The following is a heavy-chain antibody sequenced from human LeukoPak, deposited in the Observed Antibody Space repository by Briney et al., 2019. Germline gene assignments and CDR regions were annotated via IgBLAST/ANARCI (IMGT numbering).Heavy chain of an antibody. D-gene: IGHD1-14*01. Sequence: SETLSLTCTVSGGSISSSSYYWGWIREPPGKRLEWIGSIYYSGSTYYNPSLKSRVTISVDTSKNQFSLKLSSVTAADTAVYYCAGASNPRMKFDYWGQGTLVTVSS. V-gene: IGHV4-39*07. J-gene: IGHJ4*02. CDR3: AGASNPRMKFDY. CDR1: GGSISSSSYY. CDR2: IYYSGST.